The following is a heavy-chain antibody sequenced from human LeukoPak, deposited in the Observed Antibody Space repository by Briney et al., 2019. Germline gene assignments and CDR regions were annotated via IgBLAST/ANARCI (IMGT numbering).Heavy chain of an antibody. CDR1: GYTFTGYY. CDR3: ARAKEWELLP. Sequence: ASVKVSCKASGYTFTGYYMLWVRQAPGEGLEWMGWINPNSGGTNYAQKFQGRVTMTRDTSISTAYMELSRLRSDDTAVYYCARAKEWELLPWGQGTLVTVSS. V-gene: IGHV1-2*02. D-gene: IGHD1-26*01. J-gene: IGHJ5*02. CDR2: INPNSGGT.